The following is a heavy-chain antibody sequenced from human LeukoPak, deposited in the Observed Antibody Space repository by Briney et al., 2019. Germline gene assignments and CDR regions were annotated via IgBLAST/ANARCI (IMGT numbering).Heavy chain of an antibody. Sequence: KPSETLSLTCTVSGGSISSSYYWGWIRQPPGKGLEWIGSIYYSGSTYYNPSLKSRVTISVDTSKNQFSLKLSSVTAADTAVYYCARHYGPWGQGTLVTVSS. CDR3: ARHYGP. CDR1: GGSISSSYY. V-gene: IGHV4-39*01. CDR2: IYYSGST. J-gene: IGHJ5*02. D-gene: IGHD3-10*01.